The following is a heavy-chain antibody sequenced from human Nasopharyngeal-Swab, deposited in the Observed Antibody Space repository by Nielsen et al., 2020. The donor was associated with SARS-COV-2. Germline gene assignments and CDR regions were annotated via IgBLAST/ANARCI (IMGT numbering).Heavy chain of an antibody. CDR3: ARQEDIVVVPAALYSYYYYGIDV. CDR2: ISSSSSYI. Sequence: GESLKISCAASGFTFSSYSMNWVRQAPGTGLEWVSSISSSSSYIYYADSVKGRFTISRDSAKNSLYLQMNSLRAEDTAVYYCARQEDIVVVPAALYSYYYYGIDVWGQGTTVTVSS. CDR1: GFTFSSYS. J-gene: IGHJ6*02. V-gene: IGHV3-21*01. D-gene: IGHD2-2*01.